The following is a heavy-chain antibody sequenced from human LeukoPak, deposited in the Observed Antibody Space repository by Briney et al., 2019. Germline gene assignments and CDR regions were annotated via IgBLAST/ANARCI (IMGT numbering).Heavy chain of an antibody. V-gene: IGHV4-4*02. J-gene: IGHJ4*02. D-gene: IGHD1-26*01. CDR2: IYHSGST. Sequence: SETLSLTCAVSGGSISSSNWWSWVRQPPGKGLEWNGEIYHSGSTNYNPSLKSRVTISVDRSKNQFSLELSSVTAADAAVYYCATQAGGSHRYWGQGTLVTVSS. CDR1: GGSISSSNW. CDR3: ATQAGGSHRY.